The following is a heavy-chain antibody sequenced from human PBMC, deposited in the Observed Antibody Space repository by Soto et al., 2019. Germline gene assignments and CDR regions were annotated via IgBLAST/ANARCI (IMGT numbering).Heavy chain of an antibody. CDR1: GFTFSNYA. Sequence: EVQLLESGGGLVQPGGSLRLSCAGSGFTFSNYAMSWVRQAPGTGLEWVSGIGASGAGTYYADSVKGRFTISRDNSKNTLHLQMNSLRVEDTAVYYCALRKTGSYFDYWGQGALVTVSS. D-gene: IGHD1-26*01. CDR3: ALRKTGSYFDY. V-gene: IGHV3-23*01. J-gene: IGHJ4*02. CDR2: IGASGAGT.